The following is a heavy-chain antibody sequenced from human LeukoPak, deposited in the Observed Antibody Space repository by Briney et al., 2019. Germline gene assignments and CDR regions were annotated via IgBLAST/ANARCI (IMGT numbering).Heavy chain of an antibody. CDR1: GFTFSSYA. J-gene: IGHJ4*02. V-gene: IGHV3-23*01. D-gene: IGHD2-2*01. CDR2: ISGSGGST. CDR3: AKCQDIVVVPDPYFDY. Sequence: GGSLRLSCAASGFTFSSYAMSWVRQAPGKGLEWVSAISGSGGSTYYADSVKGRFTISRDNSKNTLYPQMNSLRAGDTAVYYCAKCQDIVVVPDPYFDYWGQGTLVTVSS.